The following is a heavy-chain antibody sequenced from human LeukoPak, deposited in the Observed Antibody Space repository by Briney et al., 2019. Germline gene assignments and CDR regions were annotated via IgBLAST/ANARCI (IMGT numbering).Heavy chain of an antibody. D-gene: IGHD2-21*02. V-gene: IGHV3-7*01. J-gene: IGHJ1*01. Sequence: QSGGSLRLSCAASGFTFSSYWMNWARQAPGKGLEWVAHINPDGRDTYYVDSVKGRFTISRDNAQNSMYLQMNSLRVEDTAVYYCTSWGDTTAEYFQRWGQGTLVTVSS. CDR1: GFTFSSYW. CDR3: TSWGDTTAEYFQR. CDR2: INPDGRDT.